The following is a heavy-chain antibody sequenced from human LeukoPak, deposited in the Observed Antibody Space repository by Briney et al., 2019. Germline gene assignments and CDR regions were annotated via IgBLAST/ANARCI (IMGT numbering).Heavy chain of an antibody. CDR3: ARLPDSGSLDY. D-gene: IGHD1-26*01. V-gene: IGHV4-39*01. CDR1: GGSISSSSYY. Sequence: ETLSLTCTVSGGSISSSSYYWGWIRQPPGKGLEWIGSIYYSGSTYCNPSLKSRVTISVDTSKNQFSLKLSSVTAADTAVYYCARLPDSGSLDYWGQGTLVTVSS. J-gene: IGHJ4*02. CDR2: IYYSGST.